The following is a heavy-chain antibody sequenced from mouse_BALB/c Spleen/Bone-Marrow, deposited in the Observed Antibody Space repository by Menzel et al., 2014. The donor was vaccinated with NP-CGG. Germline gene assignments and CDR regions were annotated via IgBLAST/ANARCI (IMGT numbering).Heavy chain of an antibody. J-gene: IGHJ3*01. CDR1: GFTFSSYT. CDR2: ISNGGGST. V-gene: IGHV5-12-2*01. D-gene: IGHD3-3*01. CDR3: ARRAGAY. Sequence: EVKVVDSGGGLVQPGGSLKLSCAASGFTFSSYTMSWVRQTPEKRLEWVAYISNGGGSTYYPDTVKGRFTISRDNAKNGLYLQMRRLKSEDRAMYYCARRAGAYWGQGTLVTVSA.